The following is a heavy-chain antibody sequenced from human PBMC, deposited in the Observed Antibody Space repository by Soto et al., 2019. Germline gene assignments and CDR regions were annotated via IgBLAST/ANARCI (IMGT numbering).Heavy chain of an antibody. J-gene: IGHJ6*02. Sequence: GAGPTLVKPTQTLTLTCTFSGFSLSTSGVGVGCIRQPPGKALEWLALIYWNDDKRYSPSLKSRLTITKDTSKNQVVLTMTNMDPVDTATYDCSHRKIAAPHYYYSMDVWGQGTTVTVSS. CDR3: SHRKIAAPHYYYSMDV. V-gene: IGHV2-5*01. D-gene: IGHD6-6*01. CDR2: IYWNDDK. CDR1: GFSLSTSGVG.